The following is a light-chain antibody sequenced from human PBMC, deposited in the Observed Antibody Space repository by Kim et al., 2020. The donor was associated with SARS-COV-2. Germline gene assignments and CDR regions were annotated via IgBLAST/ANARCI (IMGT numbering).Light chain of an antibody. J-gene: IGKJ5*01. V-gene: IGKV3-11*01. CDR2: DKS. CDR1: QCVTVY. Sequence: LSPGERVTLSCSASQCVTVYLAWYQQKPGQAPRLLIYDKSNRASGIPARFSGSGSGTDFTLTISSLEPEDFAVYYCQQRSNWLITFGQGTRLEIK. CDR3: QQRSNWLIT.